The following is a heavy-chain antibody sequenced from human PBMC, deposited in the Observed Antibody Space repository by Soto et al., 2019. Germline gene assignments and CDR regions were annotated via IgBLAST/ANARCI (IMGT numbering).Heavy chain of an antibody. CDR3: ARTVVFDY. D-gene: IGHD2-15*01. J-gene: IGHJ4*02. CDR2: ISGSGGST. V-gene: IGHV3-23*01. Sequence: EVQLLESGGGLVQPGGSLRLSCAASGFTFSNYAITWVRQAPGKGLEWVSSISGSGGSTYYADSVKGRFTISRDNSKNTVYLQMNSLRAEDTAVYYCARTVVFDYWGQGTLVTVSS. CDR1: GFTFSNYA.